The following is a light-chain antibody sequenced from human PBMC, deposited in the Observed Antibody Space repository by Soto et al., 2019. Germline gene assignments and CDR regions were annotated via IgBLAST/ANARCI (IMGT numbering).Light chain of an antibody. V-gene: IGKV3-15*01. CDR3: QQYNNWPLLT. CDR2: GAS. J-gene: IGKJ4*01. Sequence: ERVMTQSPATLSVSPGERATLSCRASQSVSSNLAWYQQKPGQAPRLLIYGASTRATDIPARFSGSGSGTEFTLTISSLQSEDFALYYCQQYNNWPLLTFGGGTKVDIK. CDR1: QSVSSN.